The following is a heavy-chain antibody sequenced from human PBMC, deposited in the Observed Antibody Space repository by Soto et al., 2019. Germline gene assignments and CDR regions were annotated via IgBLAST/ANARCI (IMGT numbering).Heavy chain of an antibody. Sequence: QVQLQESGPGLVKPSETLSLTCTVSGGSISSYYWSWIRQPPGKGLEWIGYIYYSGSTNYNPSLKSRVPIAVDTSKNQFPLRLSSVTAADTAVYYCASRYGGTLDYWGQGTLVTVSS. CDR2: IYYSGST. V-gene: IGHV4-59*08. J-gene: IGHJ4*02. CDR3: ASRYGGTLDY. CDR1: GGSISSYY. D-gene: IGHD4-17*01.